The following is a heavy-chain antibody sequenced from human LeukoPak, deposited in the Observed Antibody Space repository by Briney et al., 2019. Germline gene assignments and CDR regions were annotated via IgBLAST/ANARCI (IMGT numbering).Heavy chain of an antibody. J-gene: IGHJ6*03. CDR3: ARSAYCSSTSCLYYYYYYYMDV. CDR1: GYTFTGYY. CDR2: INPNSGGT. V-gene: IGHV1-2*02. D-gene: IGHD2-2*01. Sequence: ASVNVSCKASGYTFTGYYMHWVRQAPGQGLEWMGWINPNSGGTNYAQKFQGRVTMTRDTSISTAYMELSRLRSDDTAVYYCARSAYCSSTSCLYYYYYYYMDVWGKGTTVTVSS.